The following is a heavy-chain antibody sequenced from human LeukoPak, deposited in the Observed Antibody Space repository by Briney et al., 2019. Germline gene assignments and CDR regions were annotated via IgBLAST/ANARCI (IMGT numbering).Heavy chain of an antibody. Sequence: GGSLRLSCAASGFTFTRYWMHWVRQAPGKGLVWVSRINTDGSSTAYADSVKGRFTISRDNAKNTVYLQMNSLRAEDTAVYYCAKDDSGSGSYGVEGYWGQGTLVTVSS. CDR1: GFTFTRYW. D-gene: IGHD3-10*01. CDR2: INTDGSST. CDR3: AKDDSGSGSYGVEGY. V-gene: IGHV3-74*01. J-gene: IGHJ4*02.